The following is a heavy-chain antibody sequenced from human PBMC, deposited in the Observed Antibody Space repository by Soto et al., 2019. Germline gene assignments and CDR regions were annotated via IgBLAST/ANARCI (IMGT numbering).Heavy chain of an antibody. CDR1: RLTFSRYA. Sequence: GGSLRLSCAASRLTFSRYAMSWVRQAPGKGLEWVSGISGRGDSTYYADSVKGRFTISRDNSNNTLFLQMNNLRAEDTAVYYCAKAFYREEDGYNSFDYWGQGTLVTVSS. V-gene: IGHV3-23*01. J-gene: IGHJ4*02. CDR2: ISGRGDST. CDR3: AKAFYREEDGYNSFDY. D-gene: IGHD5-12*01.